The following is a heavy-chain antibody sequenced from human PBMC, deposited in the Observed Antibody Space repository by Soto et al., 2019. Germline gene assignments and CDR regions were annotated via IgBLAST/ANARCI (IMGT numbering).Heavy chain of an antibody. CDR1: GYSFTNYG. CDR3: VRERCSGGACLFFFFDT. J-gene: IGHJ4*02. Sequence: ASVKVSCKASGYSFTNYGINWVRQAPGQGLEWVGWISTFNGNRNSAQRFQGRITLTTDTSTSTAYMELSSLRSDDTAVYYCVRERCSGGACLFFFFDTWGQGTMVTVSS. CDR2: ISTFNGNR. V-gene: IGHV1-18*01. D-gene: IGHD2-15*01.